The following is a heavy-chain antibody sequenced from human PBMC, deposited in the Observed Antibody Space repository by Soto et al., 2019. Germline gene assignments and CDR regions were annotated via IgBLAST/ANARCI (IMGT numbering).Heavy chain of an antibody. D-gene: IGHD6-19*01. CDR1: GGSISSSSYY. Sequence: PSETLSLTCTVSGGSISSSSYYWGWIRQPPGKGLEWIGSIYYSGSTYYNPSLKSRVTISVDTSKNQFSLKLSSVTAADTAVYYCARLEVMGGSGWWEGVNYYYYGMDVWGQGTTVTVSS. V-gene: IGHV4-39*01. CDR3: ARLEVMGGSGWWEGVNYYYYGMDV. J-gene: IGHJ6*02. CDR2: IYYSGST.